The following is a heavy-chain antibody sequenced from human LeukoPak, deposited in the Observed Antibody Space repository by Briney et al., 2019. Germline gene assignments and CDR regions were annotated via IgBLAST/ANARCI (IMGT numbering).Heavy chain of an antibody. CDR3: ARDRDSGDYTAAPGDY. V-gene: IGHV3-33*01. CDR1: GFSFSSYD. D-gene: IGHD4-17*01. CDR2: IWLDGSAE. Sequence: GKSLRLSCAASGFSFSSYDMHWARQAPGKGLEWVAIIWLDGSAEYYGDSVKGRFTVSRDNSKNTLYLQMDSLRVEDTAVYYCARDRDSGDYTAAPGDYWGQGTLVTVSS. J-gene: IGHJ4*02.